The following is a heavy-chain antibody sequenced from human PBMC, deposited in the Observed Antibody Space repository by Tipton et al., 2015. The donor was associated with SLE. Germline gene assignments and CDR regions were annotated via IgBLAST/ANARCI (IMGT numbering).Heavy chain of an antibody. V-gene: IGHV3-9*01. D-gene: IGHD1-1*01. J-gene: IGHJ4*02. CDR1: GFTFDDYA. Sequence: SLRLSCVASGFTFDDYAMHWVRQAPGKGLGWVSGISWNSNTVAYADSVKGRFTISRDNAQNTLYLQMNSLKPEDTALYYCAKDYTYGQQLVWYYLDYWGRGTRVAVSS. CDR3: AKDYTYGQQLVWYYLDY. CDR2: ISWNSNTV.